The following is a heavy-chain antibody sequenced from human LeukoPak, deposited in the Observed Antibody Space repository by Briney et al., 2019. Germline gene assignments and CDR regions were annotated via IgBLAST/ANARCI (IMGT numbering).Heavy chain of an antibody. CDR2: INQDGSDK. J-gene: IGHJ4*02. CDR3: ARDKPPGSGSSLFDY. Sequence: GGSLRLSCAAPGFSFSSYWMSWVRQAPGKGLEWVANINQDGSDKYYVDSVKGRFTISRDNAKNSLYLQMNSLRAEDTAVYYCARDKPPGSGSSLFDYWGQGTLVTVSS. V-gene: IGHV3-7*01. D-gene: IGHD3-10*01. CDR1: GFSFSSYW.